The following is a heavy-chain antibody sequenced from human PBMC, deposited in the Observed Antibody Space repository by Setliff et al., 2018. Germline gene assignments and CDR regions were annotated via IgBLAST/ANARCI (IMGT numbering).Heavy chain of an antibody. J-gene: IGHJ3*02. V-gene: IGHV1-2*02. CDR2: INPNSGGT. D-gene: IGHD6-13*01. CDR1: GYTFTGYY. Sequence: ASVKVSCKASGYTFTGYYMHWVRQAPGQGLEWMGWINPNSGGTNYAQKFQGRVTMTRDTSISTAYMELSRLRSDDTAVYYCARGGGSSSWYDACDIWGQGTMVTVSS. CDR3: ARGGGSSSWYDACDI.